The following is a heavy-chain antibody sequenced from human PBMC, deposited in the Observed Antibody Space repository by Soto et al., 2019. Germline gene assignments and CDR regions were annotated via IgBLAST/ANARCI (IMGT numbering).Heavy chain of an antibody. V-gene: IGHV1-24*01. J-gene: IGHJ4*02. CDR2: FDPEDGET. D-gene: IGHD1-1*01. CDR1: GHTLSELS. Sequence: QVQLVQSGAEVKKPGASVKVTCKVSGHTLSELSMHWVRQAPGKGLEWMGGFDPEDGETISAQEFQGRVTMTEDTSTDSTYIELSSLRSEDTPVYYCAAGGTRWLHSPVDHWGQGTLVTISS. CDR3: AAGGTRWLHSPVDH.